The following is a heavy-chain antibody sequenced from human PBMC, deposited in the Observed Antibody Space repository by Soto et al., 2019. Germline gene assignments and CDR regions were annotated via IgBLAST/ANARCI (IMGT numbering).Heavy chain of an antibody. Sequence: NPSETLSLTCTVSGGSITPYKWSWIRQSPGKGLEWIAYMYSSGSSDYNPSFESRVSISLDTAKNQVSLKLTSVTAADSAIYYCARDRRGRADGFIYYYAMDVWGQGTSVTVAS. V-gene: IGHV4-59*01. D-gene: IGHD6-13*01. CDR1: GGSITPYK. CDR3: ARDRRGRADGFIYYYAMDV. CDR2: MYSSGSS. J-gene: IGHJ6*02.